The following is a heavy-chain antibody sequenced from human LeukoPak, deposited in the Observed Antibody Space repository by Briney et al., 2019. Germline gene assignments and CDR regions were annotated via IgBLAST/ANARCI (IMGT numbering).Heavy chain of an antibody. CDR2: ISGSGGNT. V-gene: IGHV3-23*01. CDR1: GFTFNSYA. J-gene: IGHJ3*02. D-gene: IGHD6-19*01. CDR3: AKDRRESSGLGAFDI. Sequence: PGGSLRLSCAASGFTFNSYAMNWVRQAPGKGLEWVSVISGSGGNTYYADSVKGRFTISRDNSKNTLYLQMSSLRAEDTALYYCAKDRRESSGLGAFDIWGQGTLVTVSS.